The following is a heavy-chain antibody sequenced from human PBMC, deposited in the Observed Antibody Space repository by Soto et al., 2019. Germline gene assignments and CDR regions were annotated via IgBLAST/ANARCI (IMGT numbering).Heavy chain of an antibody. V-gene: IGHV4-59*01. CDR1: GGSITTYY. Sequence: QVQLRESGPGLVKPSETLSLTCTVSGGSITTYYWSWIRQPPGKGLEWIGYMYYSGSTNYNPSLKSRVTISVDTSKNQFSLKLSSVTAADTAVYYCARDYDSSGYYYQYWGQGTLVTVSS. CDR2: MYYSGST. D-gene: IGHD3-22*01. CDR3: ARDYDSSGYYYQY. J-gene: IGHJ4*02.